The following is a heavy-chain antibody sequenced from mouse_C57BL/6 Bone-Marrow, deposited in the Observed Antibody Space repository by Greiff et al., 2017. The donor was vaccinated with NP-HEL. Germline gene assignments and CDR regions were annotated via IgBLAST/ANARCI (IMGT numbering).Heavy chain of an antibody. Sequence: EVHLVESGGGLVQPGGSLKLSCAASGFTFSDYYMYWVRQTPEKRLEWVAYISNGGGSTYYPDTVKGRFTISRDNAKNTLYLQMSRLKSEDTAMYYCARRLRPYYYAMDYWGQGTSVTVSS. CDR2: ISNGGGST. D-gene: IGHD1-2*01. V-gene: IGHV5-12*01. CDR3: ARRLRPYYYAMDY. J-gene: IGHJ4*01. CDR1: GFTFSDYY.